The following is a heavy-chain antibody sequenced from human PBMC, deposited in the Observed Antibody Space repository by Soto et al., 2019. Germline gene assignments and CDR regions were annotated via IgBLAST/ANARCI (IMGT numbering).Heavy chain of an antibody. D-gene: IGHD2-2*01. CDR2: IHHSGSS. Sequence: QVQLQESGPGLVKPSGTLSLTCSVSGASITTSYWSWIRQPPGKGLEWIGYIHHSGSSDYNSSLQGPVTISVDPSPAAFSPRVALVTAAGTAGYYLARGLPPPPYYYMDVWGRGTTVTVSS. CDR3: ARGLPPPPYYYMDV. V-gene: IGHV4-59*01. J-gene: IGHJ6*03. CDR1: GASITTSY.